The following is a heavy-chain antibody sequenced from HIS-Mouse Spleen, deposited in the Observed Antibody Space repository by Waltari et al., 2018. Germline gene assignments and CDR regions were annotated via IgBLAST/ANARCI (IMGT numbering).Heavy chain of an antibody. J-gene: IGHJ2*01. CDR2: IYYSGQP. CDR1: GGSISSSSYY. V-gene: IGHV4-39*07. CDR3: AREIPYSSSWYDWYFDL. D-gene: IGHD6-13*01. Sequence: QLQLQESGPGLVKPSETLSLTCTVSGGSISSSSYYWGWIRQPPGKGLEGFGSIYYSGQPYYTPSRKSRVTISVDTSKNQCSLKLSSVTAADTAVYYCAREIPYSSSWYDWYFDLWGRGTLVTVSS.